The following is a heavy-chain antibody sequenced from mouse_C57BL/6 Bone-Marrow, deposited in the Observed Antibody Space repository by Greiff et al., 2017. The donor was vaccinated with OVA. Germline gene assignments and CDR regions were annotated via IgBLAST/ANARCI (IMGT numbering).Heavy chain of an antibody. CDR3: ASYYGNFDWYFDV. CDR1: GYTFTSYW. J-gene: IGHJ1*03. V-gene: IGHV1-7*01. Sequence: VMLVESGAELAKPGASVKLSCKASGYTFTSYWMHWVKQGPGQGLEWIGYINPSSGYTKYNQKFKDKATLTADKSSSTAYMQLSSLTYEDSAVYYCASYYGNFDWYFDVWGTGTTVTVSS. D-gene: IGHD2-1*01. CDR2: INPSSGYT.